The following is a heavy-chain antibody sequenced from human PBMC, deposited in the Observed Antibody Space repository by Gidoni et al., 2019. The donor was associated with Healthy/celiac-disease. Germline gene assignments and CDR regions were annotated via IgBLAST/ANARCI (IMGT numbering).Heavy chain of an antibody. Sequence: SWVRQAPGKGLEWVANIKQDGSEKYYVDSVEGRFTISRDNAKNSLYLQMNSLRAEDTAVYYCARDGVDTAMVFNPPYFDYWGQGTLVTVSS. CDR2: IKQDGSEK. CDR3: ARDGVDTAMVFNPPYFDY. J-gene: IGHJ4*02. D-gene: IGHD5-18*01. V-gene: IGHV3-7*05.